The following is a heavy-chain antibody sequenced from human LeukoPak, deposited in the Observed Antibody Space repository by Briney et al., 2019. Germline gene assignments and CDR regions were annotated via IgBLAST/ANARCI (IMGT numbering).Heavy chain of an antibody. CDR2: ISYDGSNK. CDR1: GFTFSSYG. J-gene: IGHJ4*02. D-gene: IGHD3-22*01. Sequence: GGSLRLSCAASGFTFSSYGMHWVRQAPGKGLEWVAVISYDGSNKYYADSVKGRFTISRDNSKNTLYLQMNSLRAEDTAVYYCARPLTYYYDSSGYLYYWGQGTLVTVSS. CDR3: ARPLTYYYDSSGYLYY. V-gene: IGHV3-30*03.